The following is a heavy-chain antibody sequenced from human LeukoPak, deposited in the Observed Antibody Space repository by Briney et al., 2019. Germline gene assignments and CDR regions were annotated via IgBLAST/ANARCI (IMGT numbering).Heavy chain of an antibody. CDR2: IYTSGST. J-gene: IGHJ2*01. CDR3: ARSCSSTSCYPGYFDL. CDR1: GGSISSYY. D-gene: IGHD2-2*01. V-gene: IGHV4-4*07. Sequence: SETLSLTCTVSGGSISSYYWSWIRQPAGKGLEWIGRIYTSGSTNYNPSLKSRVTMSVDTSKNQFSLKLSSVTAADTAVYYCARSCSSTSCYPGYFDLWGRGTLVTVSS.